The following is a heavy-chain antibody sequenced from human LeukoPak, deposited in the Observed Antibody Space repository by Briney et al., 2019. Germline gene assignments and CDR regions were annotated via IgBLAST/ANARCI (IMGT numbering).Heavy chain of an antibody. V-gene: IGHV3-23*01. D-gene: IGHD6-6*01. J-gene: IGHJ4*02. CDR3: AKDFGSSSPLRFDN. CDR1: GFTFSSYA. CDR2: ISGSGGHT. Sequence: PGGSLRLSCAASGFTFSSYAMSWVRQAPGKGLEWVSGISGSGGHTYSADSVKGRFTISRDNSKNTLYLQMTSLRAGDTAVYYCAKDFGSSSPLRFDNWGQGTLVTVSS.